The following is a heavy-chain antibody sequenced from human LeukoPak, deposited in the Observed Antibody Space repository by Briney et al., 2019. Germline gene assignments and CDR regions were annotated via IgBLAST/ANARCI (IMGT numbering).Heavy chain of an antibody. Sequence: GGSLRLSCAASGFTFSSYEMNWVRQAPGKGLEWVSSISSSSSYIYYADSVKGRFTISRDNAKNSLYLQMNSLRAEDTAVYYCARDALPHYDILTRWFDPWGQGTLVTVSS. V-gene: IGHV3-21*01. CDR3: ARDALPHYDILTRWFDP. CDR1: GFTFSSYE. J-gene: IGHJ5*02. CDR2: ISSSSSYI. D-gene: IGHD3-9*01.